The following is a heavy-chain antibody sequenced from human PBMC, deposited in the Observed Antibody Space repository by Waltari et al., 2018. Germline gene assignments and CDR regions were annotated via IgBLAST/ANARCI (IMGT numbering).Heavy chain of an antibody. CDR2: IYYGGST. V-gene: IGHV4-39*01. CDR1: GGSISSSSYY. D-gene: IGHD3-3*01. Sequence: QLQLQESGPGLVKPSETLSLTCTVSGGSISSSSYYWGWIRQPPGKGLEWIGSIYYGGSTYYKPSLRSRVTVSVDTSKNQFSLKLSSVTAADTALYYCARRGRITIVGVVNAFDIWGQGTMVTVSS. CDR3: ARRGRITIVGVVNAFDI. J-gene: IGHJ3*02.